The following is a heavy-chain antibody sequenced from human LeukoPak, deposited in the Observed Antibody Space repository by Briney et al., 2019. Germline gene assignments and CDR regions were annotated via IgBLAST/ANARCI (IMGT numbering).Heavy chain of an antibody. CDR1: GFTFSSYW. J-gene: IGHJ3*02. V-gene: IGHV3-7*01. CDR3: ARDCPARTDAFDI. Sequence: PGGSLRLSCAASGFTFSSYWMSWVRQAPGKVLEWVANIKQDGSEKYYVESVKGRFTISRDNAEKSLYLQMSSLRAEDTAVYYCARDCPARTDAFDIWGQGTMVTVSS. CDR2: IKQDGSEK. D-gene: IGHD6-6*01.